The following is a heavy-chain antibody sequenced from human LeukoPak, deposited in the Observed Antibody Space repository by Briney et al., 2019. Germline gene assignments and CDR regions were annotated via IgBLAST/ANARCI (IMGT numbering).Heavy chain of an antibody. CDR2: IYYSGST. CDR1: GGSFNGYY. J-gene: IGHJ3*02. V-gene: IGHV4-59*01. D-gene: IGHD4-17*01. Sequence: PSETLSLTCVVYGGSFNGYYWSWIRQPPGKGLEWIGYIYYSGSTNYNPSLKSRVTISVDTSENRFSLKLSSVTAEDTAVYYCASVTTVTTKGHGAFDIWGQGTMVTVSS. CDR3: ASVTTVTTKGHGAFDI.